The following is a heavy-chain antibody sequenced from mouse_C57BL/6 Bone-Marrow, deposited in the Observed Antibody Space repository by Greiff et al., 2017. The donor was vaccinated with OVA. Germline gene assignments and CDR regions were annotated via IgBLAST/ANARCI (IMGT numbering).Heavy chain of an antibody. J-gene: IGHJ3*01. D-gene: IGHD1-1*01. V-gene: IGHV1-54*01. CDR2: INPGSGGT. Sequence: QVQLQQSGAELVRPGTSVKVSCKASGYAFTNYLIEWVKQRPGQGLEWIGVINPGSGGTNYNEKFKGKATLTADKSSSTAYMQLSSLTSEDSAVYFCAIKGLFYYGSSYGFAYWGQGTLVTVSA. CDR1: GYAFTNYL. CDR3: AIKGLFYYGSSYGFAY.